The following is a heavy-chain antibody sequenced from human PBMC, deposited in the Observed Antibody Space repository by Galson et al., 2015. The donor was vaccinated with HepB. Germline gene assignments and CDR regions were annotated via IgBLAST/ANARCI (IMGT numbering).Heavy chain of an antibody. D-gene: IGHD2-15*01. CDR2: ISHDGTNT. J-gene: IGHJ4*02. Sequence: SLRLSCAASRFTFERYGMHWVRQAPGKGLEWVAFISHDGTNTHYADSVKGRFTISRDNSKNTVSLQMNNLRAEDTAVYYCAKTPLDLVDERYFDYWGQGSLVTVSS. CDR1: RFTFERYG. CDR3: AKTPLDLVDERYFDY. V-gene: IGHV3-30*18.